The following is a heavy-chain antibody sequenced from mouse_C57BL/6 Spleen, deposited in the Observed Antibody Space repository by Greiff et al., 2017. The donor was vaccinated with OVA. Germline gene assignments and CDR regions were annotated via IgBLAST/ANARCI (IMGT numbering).Heavy chain of an antibody. Sequence: EVKLQESGPELVKPGASVKMSCKASGYTFTDYNMHWVKQSHGKSLEWIGYINPNNGGTSYNQKFKGKATLTVNKASSTAYMELRSLTSEDSAVDYCEDGSSYMDYWGQGTSVTVSS. D-gene: IGHD1-1*01. CDR1: GYTFTDYN. CDR2: INPNNGGT. J-gene: IGHJ4*01. CDR3: EDGSSYMDY. V-gene: IGHV1-22*01.